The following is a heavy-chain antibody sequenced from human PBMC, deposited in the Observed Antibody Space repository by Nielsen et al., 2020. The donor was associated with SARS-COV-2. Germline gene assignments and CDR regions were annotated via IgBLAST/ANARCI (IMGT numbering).Heavy chain of an antibody. CDR1: GFTFSGYY. D-gene: IGHD5-18*01. J-gene: IGHJ6*02. CDR2: ISSGSSYT. CDR3: ARVIHGYGMDV. V-gene: IGHV3-11*05. Sequence: GESLKISCAASGFTFSGYYMTWIRQAPGQGLEWVSYISSGSSYTNYADSVKGRFTISRDNARNSLYLQMDSLRAGDTAVYYCARVIHGYGMDVWGQGTTVIVSS.